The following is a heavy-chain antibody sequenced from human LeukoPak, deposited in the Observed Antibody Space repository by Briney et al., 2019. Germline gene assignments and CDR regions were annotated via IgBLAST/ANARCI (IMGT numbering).Heavy chain of an antibody. D-gene: IGHD2-21*01. J-gene: IGHJ4*02. CDR2: FDPEDGET. V-gene: IGHV1-24*01. CDR3: ATDLSFLGFPGY. Sequence: ASVKVSCKVSGYTPTELSMHWVRQAPGRGLEWMGGFDPEDGETIYAQKFQGGVTMTEDTSTDTAYMELSSLRSEDTAVYYCATDLSFLGFPGYWGQGTLVTVSS. CDR1: GYTPTELS.